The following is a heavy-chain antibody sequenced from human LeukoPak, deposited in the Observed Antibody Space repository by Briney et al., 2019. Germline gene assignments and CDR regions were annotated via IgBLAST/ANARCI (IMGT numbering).Heavy chain of an antibody. CDR2: ISSSSSYI. D-gene: IGHD1-7*01. V-gene: IGHV3-21*01. CDR3: ARRLELSDAFDI. Sequence: PGGALRLSCAASGFTFSSYSMNWVRQAPGKGLEWVSSISSSSSYIYYADSVKGRFTISRDNAKNSLYLQMNSLRAEDTAVYYCARRLELSDAFDIWGQGTMVTVSS. J-gene: IGHJ3*02. CDR1: GFTFSSYS.